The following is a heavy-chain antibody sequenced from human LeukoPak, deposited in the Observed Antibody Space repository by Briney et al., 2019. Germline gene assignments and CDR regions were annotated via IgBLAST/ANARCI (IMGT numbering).Heavy chain of an antibody. CDR3: ARAYSSSWYYNWFDP. CDR1: GYSISSGYY. D-gene: IGHD6-13*01. CDR2: IYNSGST. Sequence: SETLSLTCTVSGYSISSGYYWGWIRQPPGKGLEWIGSIYNSGSTYYNPSLKSRVTISVDTSKNQFSLKLRSVTAADTAMYYCARAYSSSWYYNWFDPWGQGTLVTVSS. J-gene: IGHJ5*02. V-gene: IGHV4-38-2*02.